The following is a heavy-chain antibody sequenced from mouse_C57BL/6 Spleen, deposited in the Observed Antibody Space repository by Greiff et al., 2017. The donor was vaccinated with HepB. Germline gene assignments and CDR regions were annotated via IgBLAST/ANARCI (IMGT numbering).Heavy chain of an antibody. CDR1: GYSFTDYN. D-gene: IGHD1-1*01. J-gene: IGHJ4*01. V-gene: IGHV1-39*01. CDR2: INPNYGTT. CDR3: ASGVTTVPLYYAMDY. Sequence: EVQLQQSGPELVKPGASVKISCKASGYSFTDYNMNWVKQSNGKSLEWIGVINPNYGTTSYNQKFKGKATLTVDQSSSTAYMQLNSLTSEDSAVYYCASGVTTVPLYYAMDYWGQGTSVTVSS.